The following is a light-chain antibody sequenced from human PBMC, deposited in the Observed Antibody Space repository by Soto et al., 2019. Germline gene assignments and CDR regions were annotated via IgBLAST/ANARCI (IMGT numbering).Light chain of an antibody. J-gene: IGKJ2*01. CDR2: GAS. Sequence: EVVLTQSPGTLSLTPGERATLSCRASQSISSSYLAWYQQRPGQAPRLLIYGASSRTTSTPDRFSGSGSGTDFTLTISRLEPEDFAVFYCQQRKTFGQGTNLEIK. CDR1: QSISSSY. CDR3: QQRKT. V-gene: IGKV3-20*01.